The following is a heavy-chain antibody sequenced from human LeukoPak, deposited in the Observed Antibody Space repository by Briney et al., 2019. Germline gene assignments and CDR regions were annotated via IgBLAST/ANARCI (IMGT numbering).Heavy chain of an antibody. CDR2: IYPGDSDT. CDR1: GYSFATYW. Sequence: GESLKISCKGSGYSFATYWIGWVGQMPGKGLEWVGIIYPGDSDTRYRPSFQGQVTISADKSSSTAYLQWSSLKASDTAMYYCARLGSYSDLDYWGQGTLVTVSA. J-gene: IGHJ4*02. D-gene: IGHD1-26*01. V-gene: IGHV5-51*01. CDR3: ARLGSYSDLDY.